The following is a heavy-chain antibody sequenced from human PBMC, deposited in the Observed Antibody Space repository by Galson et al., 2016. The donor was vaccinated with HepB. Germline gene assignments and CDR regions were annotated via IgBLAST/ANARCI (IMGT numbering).Heavy chain of an antibody. CDR2: ISSSSSHT. CDR3: ARVDYGSGWREGWFDP. Sequence: SLRLSCAASGLTFSDFYMSWIRQAPGKGLEWDSYISSSSSHTNYEDSVKGRFTISRDNANNSLYLQMNSLRVEDTAVYYCARVDYGSGWREGWFDPWGQGTLVTVSS. CDR1: GLTFSDFY. D-gene: IGHD6-19*01. J-gene: IGHJ5*02. V-gene: IGHV3-11*06.